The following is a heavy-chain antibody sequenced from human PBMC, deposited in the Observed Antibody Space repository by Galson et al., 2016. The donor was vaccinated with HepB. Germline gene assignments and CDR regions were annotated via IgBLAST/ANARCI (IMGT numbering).Heavy chain of an antibody. Sequence: SETLSLTCTVSGASINSHNWIWIRQSAEKGLECIGHMYPSGSPNYNPSLKSRVTMSVDTSKNQVSLSVTSVTAADTAVYYCARFGHYGLDVWGKGTTVTVSS. V-gene: IGHV4-4*07. D-gene: IGHD3-16*01. J-gene: IGHJ6*04. CDR1: GASINSHN. CDR3: ARFGHYGLDV. CDR2: MYPSGSP.